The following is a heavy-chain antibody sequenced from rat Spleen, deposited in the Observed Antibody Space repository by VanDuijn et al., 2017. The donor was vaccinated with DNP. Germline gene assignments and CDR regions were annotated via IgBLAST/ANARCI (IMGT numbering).Heavy chain of an antibody. Sequence: EVQLQESGPGLVKPSQSLSLTCSVTGYSITSNYWGWIRKFPGNKMEYIGHIAYSGTTNYNPSLKSRISITRDTSKNQFFLHLNSVTSEDTATYYCARWYNYFDYWGQGVMDTVSS. D-gene: IGHD1-5*01. V-gene: IGHV3-1*01. CDR1: GYSITSNY. CDR3: ARWYNYFDY. J-gene: IGHJ2*01. CDR2: IAYSGTT.